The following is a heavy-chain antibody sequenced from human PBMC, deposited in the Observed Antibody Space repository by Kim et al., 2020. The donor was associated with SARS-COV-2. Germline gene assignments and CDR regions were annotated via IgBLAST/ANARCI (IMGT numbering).Heavy chain of an antibody. CDR1: GFTLSSYA. J-gene: IGHJ4*02. CDR3: ASRGVGTSSFSYNDY. D-gene: IGHD6-13*01. V-gene: IGHV3-30-3*01. Sequence: GGSLRLSCAASGFTLSSYAMHWVRQAPGKGLEWVAVISYDGSNKYYADSVKGRFTISRDNSKNTLYLQMNSLRAEDTAVYYCASRGVGTSSFSYNDYWGQGTLVTVSS. CDR2: ISYDGSNK.